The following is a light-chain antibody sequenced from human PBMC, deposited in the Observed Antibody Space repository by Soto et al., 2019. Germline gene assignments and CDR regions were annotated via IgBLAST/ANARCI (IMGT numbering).Light chain of an antibody. CDR1: SSDVGAFNY. Sequence: QSVLTQPASVSGSPGQAITISCSGTSSDVGAFNYVSWYQQHPGKAPKLMIYDVSNRPSGVSNRFSGSKSGNTASLTISGLRAEDEADYYCNSYTSNNTYVFGTGTKVTAL. CDR2: DVS. V-gene: IGLV2-14*03. CDR3: NSYTSNNTYV. J-gene: IGLJ1*01.